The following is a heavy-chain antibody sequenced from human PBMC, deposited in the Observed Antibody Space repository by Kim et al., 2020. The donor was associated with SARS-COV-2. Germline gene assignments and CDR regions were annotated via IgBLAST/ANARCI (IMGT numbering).Heavy chain of an antibody. Sequence: GGSLRLSCAASGFTFDDYTMHWVRQAPGKGLEWVSLISWDGGSTYYADSVKGRFTISRDNSKNSLYLQMNSLRTEDTALYYCAKGATYYYDSSGYNFDYWGQGTLVTVSS. J-gene: IGHJ4*02. CDR2: ISWDGGST. CDR1: GFTFDDYT. D-gene: IGHD3-22*01. CDR3: AKGATYYYDSSGYNFDY. V-gene: IGHV3-43*01.